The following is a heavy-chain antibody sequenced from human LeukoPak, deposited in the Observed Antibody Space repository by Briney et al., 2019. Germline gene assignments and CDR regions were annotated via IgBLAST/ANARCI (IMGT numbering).Heavy chain of an antibody. Sequence: SETLSLTCTVSGGSISGYYWSWIRQPPGKGLEWIGESSHNEGTHSNPSLKSRVTMSLDTSKNQFYLNLNSVTAADTAAYYCARGTDAYKLGNIWGQGTLVTVSP. V-gene: IGHV4-34*01. CDR3: ARGTDAYKLGNI. CDR2: SSHNEGT. J-gene: IGHJ4*02. D-gene: IGHD5-24*01. CDR1: GGSISGYY.